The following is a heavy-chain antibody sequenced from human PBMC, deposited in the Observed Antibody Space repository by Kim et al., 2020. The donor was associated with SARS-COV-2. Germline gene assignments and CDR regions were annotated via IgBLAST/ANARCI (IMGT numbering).Heavy chain of an antibody. CDR1: GGTFSSYA. V-gene: IGHV1-69*13. D-gene: IGHD1-20*01. J-gene: IGHJ6*02. CDR3: ARRDNWIFSQDYGMDV. Sequence: SVKVSCKASGGTFSSYAISWVRQAPGQGLEWMGGIIPIFGTANYAQKFQGRVTITADESTSTAYMELSSLRSEDTAVYYCARRDNWIFSQDYGMDVWGQGTTVTVSS. CDR2: IIPIFGTA.